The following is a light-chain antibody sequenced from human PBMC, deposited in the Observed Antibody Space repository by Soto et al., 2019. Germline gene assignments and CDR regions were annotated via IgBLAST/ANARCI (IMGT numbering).Light chain of an antibody. CDR1: SSDVGGYNY. V-gene: IGLV2-11*01. Sequence: QSVLTQPRSVSGSPGQSVTISCTGTSSDVGGYNYVSWYQQHPGEAPKLMIYDVTKRPSGVPDRFSGSKSGNTASLTISGLQAEHEADYYCSSYTSASSYVFGSGPKVTVL. CDR2: DVT. CDR3: SSYTSASSYV. J-gene: IGLJ1*01.